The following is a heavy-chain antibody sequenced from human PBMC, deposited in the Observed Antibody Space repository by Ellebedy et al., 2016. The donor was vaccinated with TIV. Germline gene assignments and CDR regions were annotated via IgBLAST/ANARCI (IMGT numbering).Heavy chain of an antibody. J-gene: IGHJ3*02. Sequence: SETLSLTXTVSGGSISSYYWSWIRQRPGKGLEWIGYIYYGGSTNYNPSLKSRVTISVDTSKNQFSLKLSSVTAADTAVYYCASRAIFGMGIDAFDIWGQGTMVTVSS. CDR2: IYYGGST. V-gene: IGHV4-59*01. D-gene: IGHD3-3*01. CDR3: ASRAIFGMGIDAFDI. CDR1: GGSISSYY.